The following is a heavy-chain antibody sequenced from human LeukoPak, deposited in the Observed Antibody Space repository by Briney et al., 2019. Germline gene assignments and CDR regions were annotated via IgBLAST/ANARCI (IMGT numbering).Heavy chain of an antibody. V-gene: IGHV4-34*01. CDR1: GGSFSGYY. CDR3: ARAPPASTKIGGQKKAPTNWFDP. D-gene: IGHD2-15*01. J-gene: IGHJ5*02. Sequence: SETLSLTCAVYGGSFSGYYWSWIHQPPGKGLEWIGEINHSGSTNYNPSRKSRVTISVDTSKNQSPLKPSSVPAADTAEYYCARAPPASTKIGGQKKAPTNWFDPWGQGTLVTVSS. CDR2: INHSGST.